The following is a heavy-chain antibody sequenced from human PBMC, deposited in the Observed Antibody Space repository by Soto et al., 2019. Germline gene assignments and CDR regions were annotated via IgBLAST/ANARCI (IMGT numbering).Heavy chain of an antibody. CDR1: GSTLTGCG. Sequence: ASVNLSFKAAGSTLTGCGIIWGRPNNGQGLEWMGWISAYNGNTNYAQKLQGRVTMTTDTSTSTAYMELRSMRSDDTAVYYCARDSHYYDSSGSLDPWCQGILV. V-gene: IGHV1-18*01. J-gene: IGHJ5*02. CDR3: ARDSHYYDSSGSLDP. CDR2: ISAYNGNT. D-gene: IGHD3-22*01.